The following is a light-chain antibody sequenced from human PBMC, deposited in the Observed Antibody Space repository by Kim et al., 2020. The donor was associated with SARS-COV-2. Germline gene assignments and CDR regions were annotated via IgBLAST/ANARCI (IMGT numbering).Light chain of an antibody. CDR1: NIGIKS. J-gene: IGLJ3*02. Sequence: ATGETARIICGGTNIGIKSVLRLQQEPGQDPVLVIYYDSDRPSGSPERFSGCNSGSTATLTISRDEAGEEADYYCQVWDSSSDHRVFGGGTQLAVL. CDR2: YDS. CDR3: QVWDSSSDHRV. V-gene: IGLV3-21*04.